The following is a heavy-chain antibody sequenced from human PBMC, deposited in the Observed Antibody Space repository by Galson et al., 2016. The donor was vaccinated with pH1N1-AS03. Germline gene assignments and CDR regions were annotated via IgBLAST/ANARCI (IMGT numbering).Heavy chain of an antibody. D-gene: IGHD4-17*01. V-gene: IGHV4-39*01. J-gene: IGHJ5*02. CDR1: GDSISSTNW. CDR3: ARHLYGDYVGWFDP. CDR2: IYYSGST. Sequence: SETLSLTCAVSGDSISSTNWWTWVRQSPGKGLEWIGSIYYSGSTYYNPSLKSRVTISVDTSKNQFSLKLSSVTAADTAVYCCARHLYGDYVGWFDPWGQGTLVTVSS.